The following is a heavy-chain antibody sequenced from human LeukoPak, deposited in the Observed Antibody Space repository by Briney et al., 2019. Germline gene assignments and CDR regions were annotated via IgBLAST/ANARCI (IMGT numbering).Heavy chain of an antibody. Sequence: PGRSLRLSCAASGFTFSSYGMHWVRQAPGKGLEWVAVIWYDGSNKYYADSVKGRFTNSRGNSKNTLYLQMNSLRAEDTAVYYCAREGHGYFDYWGQGTLVTVSS. D-gene: IGHD2-8*01. V-gene: IGHV3-33*01. CDR2: IWYDGSNK. CDR1: GFTFSSYG. J-gene: IGHJ4*02. CDR3: AREGHGYFDY.